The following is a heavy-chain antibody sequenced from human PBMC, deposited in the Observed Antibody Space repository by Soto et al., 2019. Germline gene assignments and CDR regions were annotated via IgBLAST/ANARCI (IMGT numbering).Heavy chain of an antibody. Sequence: SETLSLTCTVSGGSISSYYWSWIRQPPGKGLEWIGYIYYSGSTNYNPSLKSRVTISVGTSKNQFSLKLSSVTAADTAVYYCARNHYSIFDYWGQGTLVTVSS. CDR2: IYYSGST. CDR1: GGSISSYY. J-gene: IGHJ4*02. D-gene: IGHD6-13*01. V-gene: IGHV4-59*01. CDR3: ARNHYSIFDY.